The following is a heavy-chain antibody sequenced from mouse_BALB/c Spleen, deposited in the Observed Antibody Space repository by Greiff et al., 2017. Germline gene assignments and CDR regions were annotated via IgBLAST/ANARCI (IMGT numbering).Heavy chain of an antibody. V-gene: IGHV5-9-4*01. CDR1: GFTFSSYA. D-gene: IGHD2-3*01. J-gene: IGHJ3*01. Sequence: EVMLVESGGGLVKPGGSLKLSCAASGFTFSSYAMSWVRQSPEKRLEWVAEISSGGSYTYYPDTVTGRFTISRDNAKNTLYLEMSSLRSEDTAMYYCARKSYDGYYGFAYWGQGTLVTVSA. CDR3: ARKSYDGYYGFAY. CDR2: ISSGGSYT.